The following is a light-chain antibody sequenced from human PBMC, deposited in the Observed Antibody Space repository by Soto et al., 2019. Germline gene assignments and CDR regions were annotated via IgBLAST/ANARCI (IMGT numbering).Light chain of an antibody. CDR1: NIGSKS. V-gene: IGLV3-21*04. CDR2: YDS. Sequence: SYELTQPPSVSVAPGKTARITCGGNNIGSKSVHWYQQKPGQAPVLVIYYDSDRPSGIPERFSGSNSGNTATLTISRVEAGDEADYYCQVWDSSSDHWAVFGGGTKLTV. J-gene: IGLJ2*01. CDR3: QVWDSSSDHWAV.